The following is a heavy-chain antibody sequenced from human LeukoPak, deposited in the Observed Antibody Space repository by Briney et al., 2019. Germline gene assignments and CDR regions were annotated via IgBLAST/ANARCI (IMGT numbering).Heavy chain of an antibody. V-gene: IGHV3-23*01. CDR1: GFTFSSYS. D-gene: IGHD2-2*01. CDR3: AKGGLVPAATNYYYYYGMDV. Sequence: GGSLRLSCAASGFTFSSYSMNWVRQAPGKGLEWVSAISGSGGSTYYADSVKGRFTISRDNSKNTLYLQMNSLRAEDTAVYYCAKGGLVPAATNYYYYYGMDVWGQGTTVTVSS. J-gene: IGHJ6*02. CDR2: ISGSGGST.